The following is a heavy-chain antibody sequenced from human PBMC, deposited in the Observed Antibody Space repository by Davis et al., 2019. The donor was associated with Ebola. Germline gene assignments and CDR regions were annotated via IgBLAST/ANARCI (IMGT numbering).Heavy chain of an antibody. J-gene: IGHJ3*02. Sequence: ASVKVSCKASGYTFTSYYMHWVRQAPGQGLEWMGIINPSGGSTSYAQKFQGRVTMTRDTSTSTVYMELSSLRSEDTAVYYCARDKVRPFLRIAADAFDIWGQGTMVTVSS. D-gene: IGHD6-13*01. CDR3: ARDKVRPFLRIAADAFDI. V-gene: IGHV1-46*01. CDR1: GYTFTSYY. CDR2: INPSGGST.